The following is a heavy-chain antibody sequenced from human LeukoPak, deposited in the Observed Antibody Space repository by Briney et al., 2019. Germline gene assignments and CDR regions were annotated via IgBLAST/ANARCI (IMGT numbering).Heavy chain of an antibody. CDR1: GGTFGSYV. D-gene: IGHD4-23*01. CDR3: ARDRGGLDP. CDR2: ILPIFGTA. V-gene: IGHV1-69*13. J-gene: IGHJ5*02. Sequence: AASVRVSCKTSGGTFGSYVISWVRPAPGQGLDWMGGILPIFGTADYAQKFQGRVTITADESTNTAYMELKSLTSEDTAVYYCARDRGGLDPWGQGTLVTVSS.